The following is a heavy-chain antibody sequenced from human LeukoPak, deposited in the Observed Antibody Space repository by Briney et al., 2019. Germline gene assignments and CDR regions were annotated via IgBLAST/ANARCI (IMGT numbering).Heavy chain of an antibody. CDR3: AREYYYDSSGYYPS. Sequence: PGGSLRLSCAASGFTFSSYWMSWVRQAPGKGLEWVANIKQDGSEKYYVDSVKGRFTISRDNAKNSLYLQMNSLRAEDTAVYYCAREYYYDSSGYYPSWGQGTLVTVSS. CDR1: GFTFSSYW. V-gene: IGHV3-7*01. CDR2: IKQDGSEK. J-gene: IGHJ4*02. D-gene: IGHD3-22*01.